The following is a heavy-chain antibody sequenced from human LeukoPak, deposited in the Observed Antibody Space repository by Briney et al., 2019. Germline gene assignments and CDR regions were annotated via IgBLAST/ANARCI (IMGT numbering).Heavy chain of an antibody. CDR2: IGGGGPTT. D-gene: IGHD6-19*01. V-gene: IGHV3-23*01. CDR1: GFTFSTYA. J-gene: IGHJ4*02. CDR3: ARGFLGGTDQYFDS. Sequence: GGSLRLSCAASGFTFSTYAMNWVRQAPAKGLEWVSTIGGGGPTTDYADSVKDRFTISRDNSKNTLYLQMNSLRAEDTAVYFCARGFLGGTDQYFDSWGQGTMVTVSS.